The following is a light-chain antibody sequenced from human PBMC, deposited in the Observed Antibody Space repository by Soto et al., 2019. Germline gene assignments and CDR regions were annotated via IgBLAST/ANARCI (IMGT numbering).Light chain of an antibody. CDR1: SSDVGGYNY. Sequence: ALTQPPSASGSPGQSVTISCTGTSSDVGGYNYVSWYQQHPGKAPKLMIYEVSKRPSGVPDRFSGSKSGNTASLTVSGLQAEDEADYYCSSYAGSNNRYVFGTGTKVTVL. V-gene: IGLV2-8*01. CDR2: EVS. CDR3: SSYAGSNNRYV. J-gene: IGLJ1*01.